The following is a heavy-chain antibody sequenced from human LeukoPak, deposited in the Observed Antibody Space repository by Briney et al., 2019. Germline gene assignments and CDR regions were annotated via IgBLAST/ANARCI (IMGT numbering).Heavy chain of an antibody. J-gene: IGHJ6*02. CDR1: GGSISSYY. V-gene: IGHV4-4*07. CDR2: IYTSGST. CDR3: ARVLSNSSPGGMDV. D-gene: IGHD6-6*01. Sequence: PSETLSLTCTVYGGSISSYYWSWIRQPAGKGLEWIGRIYTSGSTNYNPSLKSLVTMSVDTSKNQFSLKLSSVTAADTALYYCARVLSNSSPGGMDVWGHGTTVIVSS.